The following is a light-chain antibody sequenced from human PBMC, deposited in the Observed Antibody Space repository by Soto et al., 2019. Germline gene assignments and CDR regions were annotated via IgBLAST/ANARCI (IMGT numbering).Light chain of an antibody. V-gene: IGKV1-39*01. CDR1: QYMVTY. J-gene: IGKJ5*01. Sequence: DIQMTQSPSSLSASILDSGIITCRAIQYMVTYLNWYLHKQGKAPKHLIYAVCSLQTVVNSRYTGSGSGTQLTLTIDSLQPEDFATYYCQQSYTTPRITFGQGTRLGI. CDR3: QQSYTTPRIT. CDR2: AVC.